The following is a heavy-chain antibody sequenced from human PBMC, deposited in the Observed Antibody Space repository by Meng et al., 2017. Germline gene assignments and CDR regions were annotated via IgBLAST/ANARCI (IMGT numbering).Heavy chain of an antibody. CDR1: GFTFDDYA. CDR3: AKSRYSSSSGYYYGMDV. J-gene: IGHJ6*02. Sequence: SLKISCAASGFTFDDYAMHWVRQAPGKGLEWVSGIGWNSGSIGYADSVKGRFTISRDNAKNSLYLQMNSLRAEDMALYYCAKSRYSSSSGYYYGMDVWGQGTTVTVSS. CDR2: IGWNSGSI. D-gene: IGHD6-13*01. V-gene: IGHV3-9*03.